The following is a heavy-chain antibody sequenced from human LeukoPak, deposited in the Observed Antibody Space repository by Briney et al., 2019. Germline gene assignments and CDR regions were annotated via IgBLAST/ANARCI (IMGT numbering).Heavy chain of an antibody. CDR2: ISGSGGST. CDR3: AKDQDIAAADYYFDY. D-gene: IGHD6-13*01. Sequence: QSGGSLRLSCAASGFTFRTYAMSWVRQAPGKGLEWVSGISGSGGSTYYADSVKGRFTISRDNSKNTLYLQMNSLRAEDTAVYHCAKDQDIAAADYYFDYWGQGTLVTVSS. CDR1: GFTFRTYA. J-gene: IGHJ4*02. V-gene: IGHV3-23*01.